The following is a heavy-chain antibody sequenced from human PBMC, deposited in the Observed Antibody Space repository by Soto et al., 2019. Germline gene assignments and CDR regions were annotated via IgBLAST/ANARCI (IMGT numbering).Heavy chain of an antibody. CDR1: GYTFTSYA. D-gene: IGHD6-13*01. CDR3: ARVGLAAAGWWY. CDR2: INAGNGNT. Sequence: QVQLVQSGAEVKKPGASVKVSCKASGYTFTSYAMHWVRQAPGQRLEWMGWINAGNGNTKYSQKFQGRVTITRDTSASTAYMELSSLRSEDTAVYYCARVGLAAAGWWYWGQGTLVTVSS. J-gene: IGHJ4*02. V-gene: IGHV1-3*01.